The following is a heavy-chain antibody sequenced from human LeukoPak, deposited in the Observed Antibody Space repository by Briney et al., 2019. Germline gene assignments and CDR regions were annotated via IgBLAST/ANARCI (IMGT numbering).Heavy chain of an antibody. CDR2: INHSGST. CDR3: ARDGGYSYGSPFDY. V-gene: IGHV4-34*01. Sequence: SETLSLTCTVSGGSISGYYWSWIRQPPGKGLEWIGEINHSGSTNYNPSLKSRVTISVDTSKNQFSLKLSSVTAADTAVYYCARDGGYSYGSPFDYWGQGTLVTVSS. CDR1: GGSISGYY. J-gene: IGHJ4*02. D-gene: IGHD5-18*01.